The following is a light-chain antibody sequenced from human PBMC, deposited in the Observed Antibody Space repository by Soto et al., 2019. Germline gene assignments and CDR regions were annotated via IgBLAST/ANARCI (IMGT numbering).Light chain of an antibody. V-gene: IGLV2-14*01. Sequence: QPASVSGSPGQSITISCTGTSSDVGGYNYLSWYQQHPGKAPKLMIYDVSNRPSGVSNRFSGSKSGNTASLTISGLQAEDEADYYCSSYTSSSTVVFGGGTKVTVL. CDR3: SSYTSSSTVV. J-gene: IGLJ2*01. CDR2: DVS. CDR1: SSDVGGYNY.